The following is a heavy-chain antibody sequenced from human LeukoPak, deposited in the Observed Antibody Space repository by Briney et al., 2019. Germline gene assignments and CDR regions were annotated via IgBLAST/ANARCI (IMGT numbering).Heavy chain of an antibody. CDR3: ARGFGIVGATDNFDY. D-gene: IGHD1-26*01. V-gene: IGHV3-30*03. CDR1: EFTFSNYG. Sequence: GGSLRLSCAASEFTFSNYGMHWVRQAPGKGLEWVAVISYDGSNKYYADSVKGRFTISRDNSKNTLYLQMNSLRAEDTAVYYCARGFGIVGATDNFDYWGQGTLVTVSS. CDR2: ISYDGSNK. J-gene: IGHJ4*02.